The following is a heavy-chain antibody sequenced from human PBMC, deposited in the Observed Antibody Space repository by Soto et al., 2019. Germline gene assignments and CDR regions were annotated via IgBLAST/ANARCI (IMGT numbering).Heavy chain of an antibody. CDR2: MKPNSGNT. J-gene: IGHJ4*02. D-gene: IGHD2-15*01. V-gene: IGHV1-8*01. CDR3: AKSEYCRGGTCPYGDFHY. Sequence: QVQLVQSGAEVKKPGASVKVSCKTSGYTFTDFDIMWVRQAAGQGLEWMGWMKPNSGNTGYAQKFQGRVTMTRNTSTNTAYMELTSLRPEDTAVYYCAKSEYCRGGTCPYGDFHYWGQGALVTVSS. CDR1: GYTFTDFD.